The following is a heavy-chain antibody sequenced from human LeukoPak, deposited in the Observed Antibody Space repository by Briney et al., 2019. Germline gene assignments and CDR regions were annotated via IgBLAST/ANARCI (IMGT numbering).Heavy chain of an antibody. J-gene: IGHJ6*03. Sequence: GGSLRLSCAASGFTFSSYWMSWVRQAPGKGLEWVANIKQDGSEKYYVDSVKGRFTISRDNAKNSLYLQMNSLRAEDTAVYYCARDPYSGSYGNYYYYYMDVWGKGTTVTISS. CDR1: GFTFSSYW. CDR3: ARDPYSGSYGNYYYYYMDV. D-gene: IGHD1-26*01. CDR2: IKQDGSEK. V-gene: IGHV3-7*01.